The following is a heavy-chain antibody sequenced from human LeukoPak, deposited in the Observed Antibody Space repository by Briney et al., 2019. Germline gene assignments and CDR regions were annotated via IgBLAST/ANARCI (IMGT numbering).Heavy chain of an antibody. CDR2: IYPGDSDT. Sequence: GESLKISWKGSGYSFTTYWIGLVRQMPGKGLEWMGIIYPGDSDTRYSPSFKGQVTISADKSISTAYLQWSSLKASDTAMYYCARYYGSGSSTDMSLDYWGQGTLVTVSS. D-gene: IGHD3-10*01. J-gene: IGHJ4*02. CDR3: ARYYGSGSSTDMSLDY. CDR1: GYSFTTYW. V-gene: IGHV5-51*01.